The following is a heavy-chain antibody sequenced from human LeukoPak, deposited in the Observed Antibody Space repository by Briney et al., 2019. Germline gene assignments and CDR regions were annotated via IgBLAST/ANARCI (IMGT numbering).Heavy chain of an antibody. CDR3: ARDWDTIFGVVIPN. CDR1: GFTFSSYA. CDR2: ISYDGSNK. Sequence: TGGSLRLSCAASGFTFSSYAMHWVRQAPGKGLEWVAVISYDGSNKYYADSVKGRFTISRDNSKNTLYLQMNSLRAEDTAVYYCARDWDTIFGVVIPNWGQGTLVTVSS. D-gene: IGHD3-3*01. J-gene: IGHJ4*02. V-gene: IGHV3-30*04.